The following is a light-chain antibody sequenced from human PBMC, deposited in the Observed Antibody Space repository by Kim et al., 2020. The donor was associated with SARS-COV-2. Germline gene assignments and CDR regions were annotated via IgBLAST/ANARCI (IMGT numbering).Light chain of an antibody. CDR2: LAS. CDR1: QTISTW. J-gene: IGKJ2*01. CDR3: QHYSRFPYT. Sequence: SASVGGRVSISCRASQTISTWLALYQQKPGKAPNLLIYLASTLESGVPSRFIGSGSGTEFTLTIDSLQPDDFATYYCQHYSRFPYTFGQGTKLEI. V-gene: IGKV1-5*03.